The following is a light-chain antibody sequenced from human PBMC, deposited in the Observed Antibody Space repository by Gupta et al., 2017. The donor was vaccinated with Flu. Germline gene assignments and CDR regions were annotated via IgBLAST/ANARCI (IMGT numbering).Light chain of an antibody. V-gene: IGLV2-14*01. Sequence: QSALTQPASVSGSPVQSIPISCSGTSRDVGRSDSVSWYQPHPDKAPKLILFDVPNRPSGVSSRFSGSKTGNTASLTISVLQAEDETDYYCSSYTSGGTFYVFGTGTKVTVL. CDR3: SSYTSGGTFYV. J-gene: IGLJ1*01. CDR1: SRDVGRSDS. CDR2: DVP.